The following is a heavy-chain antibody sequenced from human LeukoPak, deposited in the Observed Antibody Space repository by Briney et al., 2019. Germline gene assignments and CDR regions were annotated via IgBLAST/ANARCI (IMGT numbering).Heavy chain of an antibody. CDR2: IRSKSVGGTT. V-gene: IGHV3-15*01. CDR3: SAPFQRYCNSNCCYATPGRN. Sequence: PGGSLRLSCAASGFTLSNSWMSWVRQAPGKGLEWVGRIRSKSVGGTTDYAEPVKGRFTISRDDSNNMMYLEMNSLKTEDTAVYYCSAPFQRYCNSNCCYATPGRNWGQGTLVTVSS. CDR1: GFTLSNSW. J-gene: IGHJ4*02. D-gene: IGHD2-2*01.